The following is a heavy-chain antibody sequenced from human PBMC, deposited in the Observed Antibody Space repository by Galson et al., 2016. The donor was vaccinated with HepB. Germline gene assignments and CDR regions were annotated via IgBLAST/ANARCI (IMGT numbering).Heavy chain of an antibody. D-gene: IGHD5-12*01. V-gene: IGHV4-59*11. J-gene: IGHJ4*02. Sequence: SETLSLTCTVSGDSISSHFWSWIRQSPGKGLEWIGYIHYSGKTNYNPSLRSRVTISVDTSKNQFSLKLRSVTAADTAVYYCARETEGYSGYVMGYWGQGTLVTVSS. CDR2: IHYSGKT. CDR1: GDSISSHF. CDR3: ARETEGYSGYVMGY.